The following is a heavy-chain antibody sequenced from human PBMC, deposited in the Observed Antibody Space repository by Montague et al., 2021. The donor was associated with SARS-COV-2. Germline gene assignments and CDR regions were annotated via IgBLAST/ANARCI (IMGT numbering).Heavy chain of an antibody. V-gene: IGHV4-61*09. D-gene: IGHD3-3*01. CDR2: VQTSGAS. CDR3: ARDRPESWRISPGLAGLCATVVHSASGMDV. Sequence: TLSLTCSVSGDSMTSGSYFWTWIRQPAGKGLEWIGHVQTSGASNYNPSLRSRITMSIDTSRNQFSLEVRSVTAADTAVYFCARDRPESWRISPGLAGLCATVVHSASGMDVWGQGTTVTVS. CDR1: GDSMTSGSYF. J-gene: IGHJ6*02.